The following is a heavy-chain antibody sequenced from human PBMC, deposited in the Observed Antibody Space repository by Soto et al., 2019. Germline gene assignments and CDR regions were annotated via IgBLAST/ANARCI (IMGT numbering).Heavy chain of an antibody. J-gene: IGHJ3*02. Sequence: LRLSCAASGVTFSSYALNSVRQAPGKGLEWVSAISGSGGSTYYADSVKGRFTISRDNSKNTLYLQMNSMRAEDTAVYYCAKDRRYYVTPDAFDIWGQGTMVTGSS. CDR3: AKDRRYYVTPDAFDI. V-gene: IGHV3-23*01. D-gene: IGHD3-10*02. CDR2: ISGSGGST. CDR1: GVTFSSYA.